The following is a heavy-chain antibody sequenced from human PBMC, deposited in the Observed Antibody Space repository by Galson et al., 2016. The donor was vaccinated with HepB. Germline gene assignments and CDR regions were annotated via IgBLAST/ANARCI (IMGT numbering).Heavy chain of an antibody. Sequence: SLRLSCAASGFTFNTYAMHWVRQAPGKGLEWVALISYDGTDKYYADSVKGRFTISRDNSNNTMYVQMNSLRADETAVYYCVRDTSSWNLGKFYYYGLDVWGHGTRVTVSS. CDR2: ISYDGTDK. J-gene: IGHJ6*02. CDR3: VRDTSSWNLGKFYYYGLDV. D-gene: IGHD2-15*01. V-gene: IGHV3-30*04. CDR1: GFTFNTYA.